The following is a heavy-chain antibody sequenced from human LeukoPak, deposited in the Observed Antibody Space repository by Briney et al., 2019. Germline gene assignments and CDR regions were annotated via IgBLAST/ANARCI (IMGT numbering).Heavy chain of an antibody. CDR1: GYTFTSYG. Sequence: ASVKVSCKASGYTFTSYGISWVRQAPGQGLECMGWISAYNGNTNYAQKLQGRVTMTTVTSTSTAYMELRSLRSDDTAVYYCARAFLGGYRYDDAFDIWGQGTMVTVSS. V-gene: IGHV1-18*01. D-gene: IGHD3-22*01. CDR2: ISAYNGNT. CDR3: ARAFLGGYRYDDAFDI. J-gene: IGHJ3*02.